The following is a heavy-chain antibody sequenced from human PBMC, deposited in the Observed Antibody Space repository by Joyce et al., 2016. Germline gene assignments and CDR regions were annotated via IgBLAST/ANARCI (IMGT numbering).Heavy chain of an antibody. Sequence: EVQLVESGGGLVQPGGSLRLSCAASGFTFSIYSMNWLRQAPGKGLEWVSYITGSSDTIYYADSVKGQLPVSSDNAKNSLYLQMYRLRDEDTAVYFCASSSERASPSPWGQGTLVTVSS. D-gene: IGHD5-24*01. CDR3: ASSSERASPSP. CDR2: ITGSSDTI. CDR1: GFTFSIYS. V-gene: IGHV3-48*02. J-gene: IGHJ5*02.